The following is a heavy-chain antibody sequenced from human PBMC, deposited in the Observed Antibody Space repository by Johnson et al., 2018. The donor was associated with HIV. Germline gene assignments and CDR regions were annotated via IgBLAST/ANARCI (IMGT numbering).Heavy chain of an antibody. J-gene: IGHJ3*02. CDR2: ISYDGSPQ. D-gene: IGHD3-10*02. CDR3: TTHYVLGGLIAFDI. Sequence: QMLLVESGGGVLQPGRSLRLSCAASGFTFRSYAMHWVRQAPRQGLEWLAVISYDGSPQYYADSVKVRFTISRDNSKNTLYLQMNSLKTEDTAVYDCTTHYVLGGLIAFDIWGQGTMVTVSS. V-gene: IGHV3-30*04. CDR1: GFTFRSYA.